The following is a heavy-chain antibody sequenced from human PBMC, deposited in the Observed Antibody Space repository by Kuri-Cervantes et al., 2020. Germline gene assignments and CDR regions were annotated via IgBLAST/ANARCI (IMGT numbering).Heavy chain of an antibody. J-gene: IGHJ6*02. Sequence: GESLKISCEGSGFTFSSYSMNWVRQASGKGLEWVTCISSRSSNIYYADSVEGRFTISRDNAKNSLYLQMNSLRAEDTAVYYCARHNNRWGMDVWGQGTTVTVSS. V-gene: IGHV3-21*01. CDR3: ARHNNRWGMDV. CDR1: GFTFSSYS. D-gene: IGHD1/OR15-1a*01. CDR2: ISSRSSNI.